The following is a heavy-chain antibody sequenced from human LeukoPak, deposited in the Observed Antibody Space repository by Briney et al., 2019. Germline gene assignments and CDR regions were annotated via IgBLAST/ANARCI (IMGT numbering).Heavy chain of an antibody. CDR2: LYSGGST. Sequence: GGSLRLACAASGYTVSSNFMTWVRQAPGKGLEWVSILYSGGSTYYTDSVRGRFTISRDNSKNTLYLQMNSLRAEDTAVYYCAKEEQYSYAIWGQGTLVTVSS. CDR1: GYTVSSNF. V-gene: IGHV3-66*01. D-gene: IGHD5-18*01. CDR3: AKEEQYSYAI. J-gene: IGHJ4*02.